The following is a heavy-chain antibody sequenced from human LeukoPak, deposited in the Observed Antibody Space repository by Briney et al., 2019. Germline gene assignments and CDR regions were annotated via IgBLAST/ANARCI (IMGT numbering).Heavy chain of an antibody. CDR2: SGTAGGA. CDR3: AKGAMRQQLSD. CDR1: GFTFSSYA. J-gene: IGHJ4*02. V-gene: IGHV3-23*01. Sequence: GGSLRLSCAASGFTFSSYAMSWVRQAPGKGLEWVSSSGTAGGAYYADSVKGRFTISRDNSENTLYLQMNSLRTEDTALYYCAKGAMRQQLSDWGQGTLVTVSS. D-gene: IGHD6-13*01.